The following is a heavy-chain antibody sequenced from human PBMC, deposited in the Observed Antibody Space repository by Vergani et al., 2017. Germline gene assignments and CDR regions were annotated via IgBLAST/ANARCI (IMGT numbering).Heavy chain of an antibody. J-gene: IGHJ6*03. V-gene: IGHV4-59*11. CDR1: GGSISSHY. CDR3: ARVLRGDAYYYYYMDV. D-gene: IGHD3-16*01. Sequence: QVQLQESGPGLVKPSETLSLTCTVSGGSISSHYWSWIRQPPGKGLEWIGYIYYSGSTNYNPSLKSRVTISVDTSKTQFSLKLSSVTAADTAGYYCARVLRGDAYYYYYMDVWGKGTTVTVSS. CDR2: IYYSGST.